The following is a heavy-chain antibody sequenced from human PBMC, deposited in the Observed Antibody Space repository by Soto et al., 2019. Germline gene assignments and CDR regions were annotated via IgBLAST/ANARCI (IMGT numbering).Heavy chain of an antibody. D-gene: IGHD1-1*01. J-gene: IGHJ5*02. V-gene: IGHV1-18*01. CDR1: GYTFSTYG. CDR2: IGADNGDT. CDR3: ARDWKGAEGFDP. Sequence: QVQLVQSGAEVKKPGASVKVSCKASGYTFSTYGFSWVRQAPGQGLECMGWIGADNGDTNYAQNFQGRVTMTTDTSTTTSSMELRSLTSADTAVYFCARDWKGAEGFDPWGQGTLVTVSS.